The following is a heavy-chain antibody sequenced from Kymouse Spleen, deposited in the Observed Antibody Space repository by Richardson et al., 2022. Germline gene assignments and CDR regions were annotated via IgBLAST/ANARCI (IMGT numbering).Heavy chain of an antibody. Sequence: EVQLVESGGGLVQPGGSLKLSCAASGFTFSGSAMHWVRQASGKGLEWVGRIRSKANSYATAYAASVKGRFTISRDDSKNTAYLQMNSLKTEDTAVYYCTRPYYDFWSGYYYDAFDIWGQGTMVTVSS. CDR3: TRPYYDFWSGYYYDAFDI. V-gene: IGHV3-73*02. CDR1: GFTFSGSA. CDR2: IRSKANSYAT. D-gene: IGHD3-3*01. J-gene: IGHJ3*02.